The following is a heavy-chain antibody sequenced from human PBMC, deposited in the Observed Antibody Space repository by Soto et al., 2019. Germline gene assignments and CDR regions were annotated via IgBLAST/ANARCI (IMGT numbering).Heavy chain of an antibody. CDR1: GESFNGYY. V-gene: IGHV4-34*01. CDR2: IHHSGST. D-gene: IGHD6-19*01. CDR3: ARHLKAVAAAMAY. Sequence: PSETLSLTCTAYGESFNGYYWSWIRQPPGKGLEWIGEIHHSGSTNYNPSLKSRVTFSIDTSKRQFSLKVRSVTAADTAVYYCARHLKAVAAAMAYWGQGIPVTVSS. J-gene: IGHJ4*02.